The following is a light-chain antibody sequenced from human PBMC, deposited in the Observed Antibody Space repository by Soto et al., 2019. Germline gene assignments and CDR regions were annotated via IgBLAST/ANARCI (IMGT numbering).Light chain of an antibody. Sequence: QSALTQPASVSGSPGQSITISCTGTSSDVGGYNYVSWYQQRPGKAPKLMIYEVSNRPSGVSNRFSGSKSDNTASLTISGLXAEDEADYYCSSYTSSSTSYVFGTGTKVTVL. CDR3: SSYTSSSTSYV. J-gene: IGLJ1*01. CDR2: EVS. CDR1: SSDVGGYNY. V-gene: IGLV2-14*01.